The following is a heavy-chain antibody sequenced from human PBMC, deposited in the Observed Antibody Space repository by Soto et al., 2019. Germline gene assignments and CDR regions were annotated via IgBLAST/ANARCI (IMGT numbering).Heavy chain of an antibody. CDR3: AKSGTRPRYCSGGSCYSKNYYYYYMDV. D-gene: IGHD2-15*01. CDR1: GFTFSSYA. J-gene: IGHJ6*03. CDR2: ISGSGGST. Sequence: GGSLRLSCAASGFTFSSYAMSWVRQAPGKGLGWVSAISGSGGSTYYADSVKGRFTISRDNSKNTLYLQMNSLRAEDTAVYYCAKSGTRPRYCSGGSCYSKNYYYYYMDVWGKGTTVTVSS. V-gene: IGHV3-23*01.